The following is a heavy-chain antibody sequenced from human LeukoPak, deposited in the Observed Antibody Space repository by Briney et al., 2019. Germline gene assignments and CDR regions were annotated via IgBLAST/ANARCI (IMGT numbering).Heavy chain of an antibody. CDR1: GGTIRGSW. CDR3: VRGLSASNDFNWFES. D-gene: IGHD1-1*01. Sequence: SETLSLTCSVSGGTIRGSWWSWIRQPAGKGPEWMGRINASGTTRYDPSLKSRLTMSVDTSKDQFPLKLTSVTAADTAVYYCVRGLSASNDFNWFESWGRGILVTVSS. J-gene: IGHJ5*01. CDR2: INASGTT. V-gene: IGHV4-4*07.